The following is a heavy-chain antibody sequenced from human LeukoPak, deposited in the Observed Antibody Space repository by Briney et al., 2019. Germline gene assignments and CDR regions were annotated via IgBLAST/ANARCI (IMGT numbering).Heavy chain of an antibody. CDR1: GGSFSGYY. CDR2: IYYSGST. Sequence: SETLSLTCAVYGGSFSGYYWSWIRQPPGKGLEWIGYIYYSGSTYYNPSLKSRVTISVDTSKNQFSLKLSSVTAADTAVYYCARDVALLWFGGADYYGMDVWGQGTTVTVSS. D-gene: IGHD3-10*01. J-gene: IGHJ6*02. V-gene: IGHV4-30-4*01. CDR3: ARDVALLWFGGADYYGMDV.